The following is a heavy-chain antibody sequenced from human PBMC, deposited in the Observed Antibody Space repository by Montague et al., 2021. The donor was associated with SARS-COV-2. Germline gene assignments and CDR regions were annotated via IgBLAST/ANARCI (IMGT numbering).Heavy chain of an antibody. V-gene: IGHV3-30-3*01. CDR1: GFTFSSYA. Sequence: SRRVSCAASGFTFSSYAMHWVRQAPGKGLEWVAVISYDGSNKYYSDSVKGRFTISRDNSKNTLYLQMNSLRAEDTAVYYCARDRWEVDTAMAHFDYWGQGTLVTVSS. CDR3: ARDRWEVDTAMAHFDY. J-gene: IGHJ4*02. D-gene: IGHD5-18*01. CDR2: ISYDGSNK.